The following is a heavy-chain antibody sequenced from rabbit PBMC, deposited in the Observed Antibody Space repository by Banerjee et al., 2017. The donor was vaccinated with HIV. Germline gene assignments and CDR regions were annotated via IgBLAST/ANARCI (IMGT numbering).Heavy chain of an antibody. CDR1: GFSFSSGYG. D-gene: IGHD7-1*01. J-gene: IGHJ3*01. CDR3: ARDDAAYADYGTLDL. Sequence: QEQLVESGGGLVTLGASLTLTCKASGFSFSSGYGISWVRQAPGKGLEWIGCIDTGSGSTYYASWAKGRFTISKTSSTTVTLQMTSLTAADTATYFCARDDAAYADYGTLDLWGQGTLVTV. CDR2: IDTGSGST. V-gene: IGHV1S45*01.